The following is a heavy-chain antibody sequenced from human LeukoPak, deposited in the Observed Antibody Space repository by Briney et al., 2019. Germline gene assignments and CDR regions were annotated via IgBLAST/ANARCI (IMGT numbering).Heavy chain of an antibody. CDR1: GFTVSSNY. V-gene: IGHV3-66*01. CDR3: AIGGWELLPLGALDI. CDR2: IYSGGAT. J-gene: IGHJ3*02. Sequence: TGGSLRLSCAASGFTVSSNYMSWVRQAPGKGLEWVSVIYSGGATYYADSVKGKFTISRDNSKNTVYLQMNSLRAEDTAVYYCAIGGWELLPLGALDIWGQGTLVTVSS. D-gene: IGHD1-26*01.